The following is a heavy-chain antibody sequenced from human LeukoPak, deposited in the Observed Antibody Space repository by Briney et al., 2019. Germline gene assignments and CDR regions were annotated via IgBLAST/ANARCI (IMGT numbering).Heavy chain of an antibody. D-gene: IGHD6-13*01. J-gene: IGHJ4*02. CDR1: GFTFSSYS. V-gene: IGHV3-21*01. CDR2: ISSSSSYI. CDR3: ARAYSSSWYLLDY. Sequence: GGSLRLSCAASGFTFSSYSMNWVRQAPGKGLEWVSSISSSSSYIYYAASVKGRFTISRDNAKNSLYLQMNSLRAEDTAVYYCARAYSSSWYLLDYWGQGTLVTVSS.